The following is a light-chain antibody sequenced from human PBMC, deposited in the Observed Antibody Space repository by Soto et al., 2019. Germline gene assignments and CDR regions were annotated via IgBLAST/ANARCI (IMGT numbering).Light chain of an antibody. CDR1: SNNY. V-gene: IGLV2-8*01. J-gene: IGLJ2*01. Sequence: QSALTQPPSASGSLGQSVTISCTGFSNNYVSWYQQHPGKAPKLMIYEVTKRPSGVPDRFSGSKSGDTASLTVSGLQAEDGADYYCNSYAGNNNVLFGGGTKLTVL. CDR2: EVT. CDR3: NSYAGNNNVL.